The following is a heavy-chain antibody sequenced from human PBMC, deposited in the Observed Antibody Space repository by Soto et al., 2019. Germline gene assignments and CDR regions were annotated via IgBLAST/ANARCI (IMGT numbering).Heavy chain of an antibody. CDR2: IYSNDHK. Sequence: QITLKESGPTLVKPTQPLTLTCTFSGFSLTTSGVGVGWIRQPPGKALEWMAVIYSNDHKRYNSSLESRVRITNDTFKSQVVLTMPNMDSADTATYFCAHRRRVGTVTDGFDFWSQRTLLTVTP. CDR1: GFSLTTSGVG. J-gene: IGHJ4*02. V-gene: IGHV2-5*01. CDR3: AHRRRVGTVTDGFDF. D-gene: IGHD1-26*01.